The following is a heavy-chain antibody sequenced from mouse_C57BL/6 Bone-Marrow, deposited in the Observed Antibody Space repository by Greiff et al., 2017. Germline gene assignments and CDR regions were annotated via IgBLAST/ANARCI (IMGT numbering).Heavy chain of an antibody. D-gene: IGHD2-2*01. CDR1: GYSITSDY. CDR2: ISYSGST. V-gene: IGHV3-8*01. J-gene: IGHJ1*03. CDR3: ARRRLRPHWYFDV. Sequence: VQLKQSGPGLAKPSQTLSLTCPVTGYSITSDYWNWIRKFPGNKLEYMGYISYSGSTYYNPSLKSRISITRDTSKNQYYLQLNSVTTEDTATYYCARRRLRPHWYFDVWGTGTTVTVSS.